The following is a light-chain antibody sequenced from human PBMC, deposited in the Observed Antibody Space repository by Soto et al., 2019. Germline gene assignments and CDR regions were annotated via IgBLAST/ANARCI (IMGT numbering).Light chain of an antibody. Sequence: QSALTQPPSVSGSPGQSVAISCTGTSSDVGSYNRVSWYQQPPGAAPKLMIYEFSNRPSGVPDRFSGSKSGNTASLTISGLQAEDEADYYCNSYTGSSTYVFGTGTKLTVL. CDR2: EFS. CDR1: SSDVGSYNR. J-gene: IGLJ1*01. CDR3: NSYTGSSTYV. V-gene: IGLV2-18*02.